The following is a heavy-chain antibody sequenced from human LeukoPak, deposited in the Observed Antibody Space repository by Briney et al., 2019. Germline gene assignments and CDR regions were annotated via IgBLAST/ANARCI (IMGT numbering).Heavy chain of an antibody. CDR3: ARAATVGAAARWFDP. J-gene: IGHJ5*02. D-gene: IGHD6-13*01. CDR2: IYDSGST. CDR1: GDSISSYY. Sequence: SETLSLTCTVSGDSISSYYWSWIRQPPGKGLEWIGYIYDSGSTNYNPSLKSRVTISIDTSKNQFSLKLSSVTAADTAVYYCARAATVGAAARWFDPWGQGTLVTVSS. V-gene: IGHV4-59*01.